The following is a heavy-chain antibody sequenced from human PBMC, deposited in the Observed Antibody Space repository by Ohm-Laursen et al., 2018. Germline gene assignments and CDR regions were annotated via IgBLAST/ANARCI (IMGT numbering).Heavy chain of an antibody. V-gene: IGHV3-23*01. CDR3: AKLTSGEDVY. J-gene: IGHJ4*02. D-gene: IGHD2-15*01. Sequence: SLRLSCAASGFTFSSYGMHWVRQAPGKGLEWVSVISAGGSSTYYADSVKGRLTISRDNSKNMLYLQMNSLTAEDTAVYYCAKLTSGEDVYWGQGSLVTVSS. CDR1: GFTFSSYG. CDR2: ISAGGSST.